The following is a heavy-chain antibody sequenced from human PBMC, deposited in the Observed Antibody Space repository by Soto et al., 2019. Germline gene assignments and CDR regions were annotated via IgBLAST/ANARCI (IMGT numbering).Heavy chain of an antibody. D-gene: IGHD2-15*01. CDR1: GFTFSSYS. V-gene: IGHV3-21*01. CDR2: ISSSSSYI. Sequence: EVQLVESGGGLVKPGGSLRLSCAASGFTFSSYSMNWVRQAPGKGLEWVSSISSSSSYIYYADSVKGRFTISRDNAKNSLNLQMNSLRAEDTAVYYCARGWDIVVVVAAYFDYWGQGTLVTVSS. CDR3: ARGWDIVVVVAAYFDY. J-gene: IGHJ4*02.